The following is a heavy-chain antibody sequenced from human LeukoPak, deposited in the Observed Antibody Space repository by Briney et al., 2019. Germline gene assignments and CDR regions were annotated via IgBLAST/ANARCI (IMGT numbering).Heavy chain of an antibody. CDR3: AKDWASEQQLVVAGAFDI. J-gene: IGHJ3*02. V-gene: IGHV3-23*01. CDR2: ISGSGGST. CDR1: GFTFSSYA. Sequence: PGGSLRLSCAASGFTFSSYAMSWVRQAPGKGLEWVSAISGSGGSTYYADSVKGRFTISRDNSKNTLYLQMNSLRAEDTAVYYCAKDWASEQQLVVAGAFDIWGQGTMVTVSS. D-gene: IGHD6-13*01.